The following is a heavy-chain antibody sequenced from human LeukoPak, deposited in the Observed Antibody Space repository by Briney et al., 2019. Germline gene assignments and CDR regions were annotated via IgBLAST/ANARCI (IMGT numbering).Heavy chain of an antibody. CDR1: GYTFTGYY. V-gene: IGHV1-2*06. D-gene: IGHD3-22*01. CDR2: INPNSGGT. Sequence: ASVKVSCKASGYTFTGYYMHWLRQAPGQGLEWMGRINPNSGGTNYAQKFQGRVTMTRDTSISTAYMELSRLRSDDTAVYYCARDPYYYDSSGYSGYWGQGTLVTVSS. J-gene: IGHJ4*02. CDR3: ARDPYYYDSSGYSGY.